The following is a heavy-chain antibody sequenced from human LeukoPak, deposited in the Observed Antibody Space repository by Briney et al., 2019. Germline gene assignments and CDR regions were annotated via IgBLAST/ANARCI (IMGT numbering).Heavy chain of an antibody. Sequence: KPSETLSLTCTVSGGSISSYYWSWIRQPPGKGLEWIGYIYYSGSTNYNPSLMSRVTISVDTTKNQFSLKLSSVTAADTAVYYCARAYLGERYNWFDPWGQGTLVTVSS. V-gene: IGHV4-59*01. J-gene: IGHJ5*02. CDR2: IYYSGST. CDR1: GGSISSYY. D-gene: IGHD3-16*01. CDR3: ARAYLGERYNWFDP.